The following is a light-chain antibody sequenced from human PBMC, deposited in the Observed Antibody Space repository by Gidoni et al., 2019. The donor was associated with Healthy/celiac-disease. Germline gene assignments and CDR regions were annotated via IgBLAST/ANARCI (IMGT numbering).Light chain of an antibody. CDR1: QSISSY. V-gene: IGKV1-39*01. Sequence: DIQMTQSPASLSASVGDRVTITCRASQSISSYLIWYQQKPGKAPRVLIYAASSLQSGVPSRFSGSGSGTDFTLTISSLQPEDFATYYCQQSYSTHPTFGQGTKVEIK. CDR2: AAS. CDR3: QQSYSTHPT. J-gene: IGKJ1*01.